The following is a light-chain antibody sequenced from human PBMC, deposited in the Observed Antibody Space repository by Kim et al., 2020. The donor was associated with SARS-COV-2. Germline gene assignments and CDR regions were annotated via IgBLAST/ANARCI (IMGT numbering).Light chain of an antibody. Sequence: DIQMTQSPSSLSASIGDRVTITCQASQDIDVHLNWYQQRPGKAPKILMYDVSSLYTGVPLRFTGDGVGTHFTLTITNLQPEDIATYYCQQYDEVPRTLGQGTKLEI. J-gene: IGKJ2*02. CDR2: DVS. V-gene: IGKV1-33*01. CDR3: QQYDEVPRT. CDR1: QDIDVH.